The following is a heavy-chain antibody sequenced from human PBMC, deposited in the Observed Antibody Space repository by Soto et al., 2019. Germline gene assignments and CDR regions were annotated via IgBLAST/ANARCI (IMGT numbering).Heavy chain of an antibody. D-gene: IGHD4-17*01. CDR1: GGSISSYY. J-gene: IGHJ6*02. CDR2: IYTSGST. CDR3: ARVTTVGYYYGLDV. V-gene: IGHV4-4*07. Sequence: SETVSLTCTVSGGSISSYYWSCIRQPAGKGLEWIGLIYTSGSTNYNPSLKIRLTMSVDTSKNQFSLNLSSVTAADTAVYYCARVTTVGYYYGLDVWGQGTTVTVSS.